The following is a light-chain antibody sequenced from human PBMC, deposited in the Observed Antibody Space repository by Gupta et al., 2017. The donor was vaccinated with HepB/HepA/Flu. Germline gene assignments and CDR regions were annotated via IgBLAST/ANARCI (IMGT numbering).Light chain of an antibody. Sequence: DIVMTQSTLSLPVTPGEPASISCRSSQSLLHSNGYNYLNWYLQKPGQSPQLLIYLGSNRASGVPDRFSDSGSCTDFTLKIIRVEAADVGSYYCTQALPTPWTSGQATKVEIK. CDR2: LGS. CDR3: TQALPTPWT. V-gene: IGKV2-28*01. CDR1: QSLLHSNGYNY. J-gene: IGKJ1*01.